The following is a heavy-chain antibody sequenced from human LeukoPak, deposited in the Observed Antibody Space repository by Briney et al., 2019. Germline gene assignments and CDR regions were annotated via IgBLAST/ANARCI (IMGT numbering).Heavy chain of an antibody. CDR3: AGQIGSRLTGYYGMDV. Sequence: GESLKITCKGSGYSFTSHWIAWVRQMPGKGLEWMGIIYPGNPETRYSPSFQGQVTISADKSINTAYLPWSSLKASDTAMYYCAGQIGSRLTGYYGMDVWGQGTTVTVSS. CDR2: IYPGNPET. V-gene: IGHV5-51*01. J-gene: IGHJ6*02. CDR1: GYSFTSHW. D-gene: IGHD1-26*01.